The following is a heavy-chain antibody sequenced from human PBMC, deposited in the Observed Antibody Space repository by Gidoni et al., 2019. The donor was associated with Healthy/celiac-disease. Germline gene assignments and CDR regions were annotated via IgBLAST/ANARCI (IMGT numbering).Heavy chain of an antibody. D-gene: IGHD1-26*01. CDR1: GFTFSSYS. J-gene: IGHJ4*02. CDR2: ISSSSSYI. V-gene: IGHV3-21*01. CDR3: AREGSGVYDY. Sequence: VQLVESGGGLVKPVGSLILSCAASGFTFSSYSMNWVRQAPGKGLEWVSSISSSSSYIYYADSVKGRFTISRDNAKNSLYLQMNSLRAEDTAVYYCAREGSGVYDYWGQGTLVTVSS.